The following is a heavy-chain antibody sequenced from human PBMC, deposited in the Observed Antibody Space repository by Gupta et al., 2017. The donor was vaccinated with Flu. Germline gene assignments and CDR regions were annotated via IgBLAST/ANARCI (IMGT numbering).Heavy chain of an antibody. CDR3: ARMFGNRGLYPPLDF. Sequence: QVQLVQSGDEVKKPGASVKVSCKASGYSFKSYAISWVRQAPGQGFEWLGWISGASGKTSYPQKFQGRLTVTTDTSTSTVYMELRGLASGDTAVYFCARMFGNRGLYPPLDFWGQGTQVTVSS. J-gene: IGHJ4*02. CDR1: GYSFKSYA. CDR2: ISGASGKT. V-gene: IGHV1-18*01. D-gene: IGHD3-10*02.